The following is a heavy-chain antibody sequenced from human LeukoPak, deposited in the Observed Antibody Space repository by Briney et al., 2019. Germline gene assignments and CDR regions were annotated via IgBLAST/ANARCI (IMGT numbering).Heavy chain of an antibody. Sequence: GGSLRLSCAASGFTFSDYAMHWVRQAPGKGLEWVSSISSSSSYIYYADSVKGRFTISRDNAKNSLYLQMNSLRAEDTAVYYCARSNYDILTGDALYFDYWGQGTLVTVSS. CDR2: ISSSSSYI. CDR3: ARSNYDILTGDALYFDY. J-gene: IGHJ4*02. CDR1: GFTFSDYA. V-gene: IGHV3-21*01. D-gene: IGHD3-9*01.